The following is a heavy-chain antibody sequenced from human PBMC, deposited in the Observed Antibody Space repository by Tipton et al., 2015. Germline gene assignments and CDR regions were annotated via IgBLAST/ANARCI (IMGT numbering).Heavy chain of an antibody. Sequence: LRLSCTVSGGSVTSGSYYWSWIRQPPGKGLEWIGYISYTDGAHYNPALKSRVTISVDTSKNQFSPTLNSVAAADTAVYYCARASIIQGYYHDSSRYYLFNSWGQGTLVTVSS. CDR1: GGSVTSGSYY. V-gene: IGHV4-61*01. D-gene: IGHD3-22*01. CDR3: ARASIIQGYYHDSSRYYLFNS. J-gene: IGHJ1*01. CDR2: ISYTDGA.